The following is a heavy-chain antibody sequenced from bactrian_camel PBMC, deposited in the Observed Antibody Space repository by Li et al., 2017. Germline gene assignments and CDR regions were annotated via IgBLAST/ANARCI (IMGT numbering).Heavy chain of an antibody. CDR3: ASAPPWRPENLCFGRAEMRY. V-gene: IGHV3S1*01. CDR1: GFTFGSYW. CDR2: IISNGGST. D-gene: IGHD1*01. J-gene: IGHJ4*01. Sequence: HVQLVESGGGLVQPGGSLRLSCAASGFTFGSYWMYWVRQAPGKGLEWVSTIISNGGSTYYADSMKGRFTISRDNAKNTLYLQMNSLKSEDTAMYYCASAPPWRPENLCFGRAEMRYWGQGTQVTVS.